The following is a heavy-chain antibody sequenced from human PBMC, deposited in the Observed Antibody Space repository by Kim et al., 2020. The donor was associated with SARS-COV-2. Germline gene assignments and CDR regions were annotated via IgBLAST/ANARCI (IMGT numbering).Heavy chain of an antibody. D-gene: IGHD6-19*01. V-gene: IGHV3-23*01. CDR2: ISGSGGST. CDR1: GFTFSSYA. J-gene: IGHJ6*03. CDR3: AKAEEQWGDDYYYYMDV. Sequence: GGSLRLSCAASGFTFSSYAMSWVRQAPGKGLEWVSAISGSGGSTYYADSVKGRFTISRDNSKNTLYLQMNSLRAEDTAVYYCAKAEEQWGDDYYYYMDVWGKGTTVTVSS.